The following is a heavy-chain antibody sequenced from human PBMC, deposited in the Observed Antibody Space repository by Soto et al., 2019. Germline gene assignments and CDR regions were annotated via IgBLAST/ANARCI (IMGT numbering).Heavy chain of an antibody. CDR3: ARGVRGHYGKDV. CDR1: GFTFSNYW. CDR2: INSDGTIT. Sequence: PGGSLRLSCTASGFTFSNYWIHWVRHAPGKGLMWVSRINSDGTITNYADFVKGRFTISRDNAKNTLYLQMNSLRAEDTALYYCARGVRGHYGKDVWGQGTTVTVSS. D-gene: IGHD3-10*01. J-gene: IGHJ6*02. V-gene: IGHV3-74*01.